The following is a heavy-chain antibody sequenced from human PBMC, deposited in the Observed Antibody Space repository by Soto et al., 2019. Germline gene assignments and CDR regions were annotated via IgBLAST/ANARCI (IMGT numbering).Heavy chain of an antibody. V-gene: IGHV3-66*01. D-gene: IGHD3-9*01. CDR2: IYYGGTT. J-gene: IGHJ6*04. Sequence: EVQLVESGGGLVQPGGSLRISCAASGLTVSTNYMSWVRQAPGKGLEWVSIIYYGGTTYYADSVKGRFTISRDDSKNTLXIQMHSLRAEDTAVYYCARDYDTSRGDWAYYGIDVWGAGTTVTVSS. CDR1: GLTVSTNY. CDR3: ARDYDTSRGDWAYYGIDV.